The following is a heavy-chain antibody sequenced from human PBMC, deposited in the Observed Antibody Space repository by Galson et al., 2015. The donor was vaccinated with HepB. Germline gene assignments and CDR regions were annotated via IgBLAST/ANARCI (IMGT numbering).Heavy chain of an antibody. V-gene: IGHV3-53*01. D-gene: IGHD7-27*01. CDR1: GFTVSSYY. J-gene: IGHJ3*02. CDR2: IYSGGNT. Sequence: SLRLSCAASGFTVSSYYMNWVRQAPGKGLEWVSVIYSGGNTYYADSVRGRFTISRDNSKNTLYLQMNSLRDEDTAVYYCARDGWARGGDDAFDIWGQGTMVTVSS. CDR3: ARDGWARGGDDAFDI.